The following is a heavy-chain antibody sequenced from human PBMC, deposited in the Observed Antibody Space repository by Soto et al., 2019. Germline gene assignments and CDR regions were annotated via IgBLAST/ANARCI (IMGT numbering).Heavy chain of an antibody. D-gene: IGHD2-2*01. V-gene: IGHV4-4*02. Sequence: SETLSLTCAVSGGSISSSNWWSWVRQPPGKGLEWIGEIYHSGSTNYNPSLKSRVTISVDKSKNQFSLKLSSVTAADTAVYYCARENQTKYCSSTSCYGNPFDYWGQGTLVTVSS. CDR2: IYHSGST. CDR3: ARENQTKYCSSTSCYGNPFDY. J-gene: IGHJ4*02. CDR1: GGSISSSNW.